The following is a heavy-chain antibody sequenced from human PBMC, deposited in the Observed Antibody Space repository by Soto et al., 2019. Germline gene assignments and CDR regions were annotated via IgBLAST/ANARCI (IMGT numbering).Heavy chain of an antibody. V-gene: IGHV4-61*01. CDR3: ARKRCGSTSCYVSYYYYGMDV. CDR1: GGSVSSGSSY. D-gene: IGHD2-2*01. J-gene: IGHJ6*02. CDR2: IYYSGST. Sequence: QVQLQVSGPGLLKPSEPLSLTCTVSGGSVSSGSSYWSWIRQPPWRGLEGIGYIYYSGSTNYNPPLRSRVTISVDTSKNQFALKLSSVTAADTVVYYCARKRCGSTSCYVSYYYYGMDVWGQGTTVTVSS.